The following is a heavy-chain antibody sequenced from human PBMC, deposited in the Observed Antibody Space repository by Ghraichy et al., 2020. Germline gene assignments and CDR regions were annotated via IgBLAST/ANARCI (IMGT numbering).Heavy chain of an antibody. J-gene: IGHJ3*02. CDR3: ARRLRGEAFDI. Sequence: SETLSLTCAVSGYSITSVYYWGWIRQPPGKGLEWIGSIYHSGSTYYNPSLKSRVTISVDMSKNQFSLKLSSVTAADTAMYYCARRLRGEAFDIWGQGTMVIVSS. CDR2: IYHSGST. V-gene: IGHV4-38-2*01. D-gene: IGHD3-16*01. CDR1: GYSITSVYY.